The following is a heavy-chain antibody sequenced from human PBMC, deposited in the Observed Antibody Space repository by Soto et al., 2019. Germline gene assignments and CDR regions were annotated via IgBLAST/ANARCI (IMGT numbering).Heavy chain of an antibody. CDR3: AKLGSGYYTGLYFDY. CDR1: GFTFGDYW. CDR2: IKKDGSEN. V-gene: IGHV3-7*03. D-gene: IGHD3-3*01. Sequence: PGGSLRLSCAASGFTFGDYWMSWVRQAPGKGLEWVAHIKKDGSENSYVDSVTGRFTVSRDNTKNSLYLQMNSLRAEDTAVYYCAKLGSGYYTGLYFDYWGQGTLVTVSS. J-gene: IGHJ4*02.